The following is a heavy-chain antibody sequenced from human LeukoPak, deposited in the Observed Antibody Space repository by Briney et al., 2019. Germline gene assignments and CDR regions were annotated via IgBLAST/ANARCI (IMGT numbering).Heavy chain of an antibody. D-gene: IGHD1-7*01. CDR1: GGTFSSYA. Sequence: GASVKASCKASGGTFSSYAISWVRQAPGQGLEWMGRIIPILGIANCAQKFQGRVTITADKSTSTAYMGLSSLRSEDTAVYYCAILELRYYYGMDVWGQGTTVTVSS. J-gene: IGHJ6*02. CDR3: AILELRYYYGMDV. CDR2: IIPILGIA. V-gene: IGHV1-69*04.